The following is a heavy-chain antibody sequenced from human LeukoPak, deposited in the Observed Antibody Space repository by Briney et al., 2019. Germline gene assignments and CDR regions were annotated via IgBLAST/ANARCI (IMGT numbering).Heavy chain of an antibody. CDR2: IYTSGST. CDR1: GGSISSYY. Sequence: SETLCLTCTVSGGSISSYYWSWIRQPAGKGLEWIGRIYTSGSTNYNPSLKSRVTISVDKSKNQFSLKLSSVTAADTAVYYCARSTTSTATDYWGQGTLVTVSS. V-gene: IGHV4-4*07. J-gene: IGHJ4*02. CDR3: ARSTTSTATDY. D-gene: IGHD1-14*01.